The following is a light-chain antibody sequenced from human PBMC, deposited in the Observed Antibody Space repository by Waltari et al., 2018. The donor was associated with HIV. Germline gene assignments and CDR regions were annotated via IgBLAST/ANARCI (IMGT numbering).Light chain of an antibody. CDR3: QSADSSGTWV. CDR2: KDS. V-gene: IGLV3-25*03. J-gene: IGLJ3*02. CDR1: ALPKKY. Sequence: SYELTQPPSVSVSPGQTARITCSGDALPKKYAYWYQQKPGQAPVLVIYKDSERPSGIPGRFSGSSSGTIVTLTSSGVQAEDEADYYCQSADSSGTWVFGGGTKLTVL.